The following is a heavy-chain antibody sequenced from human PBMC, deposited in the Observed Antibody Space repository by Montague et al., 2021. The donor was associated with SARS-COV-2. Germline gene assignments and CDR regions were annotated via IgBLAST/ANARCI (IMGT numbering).Heavy chain of an antibody. CDR2: LNEYGTIT. D-gene: IGHD6-6*01. CDR1: GFNFIGNW. Sequence: SLRLSCAASGFNFIGNWMHWVRQAPGKGLEWVSRLNEYGTITSYADSVKGRFTISRDNAQNILYLQMNSLRVEDTAMYYCARDAEGIAARRSDAFDIWGQGTMVTVSS. CDR3: ARDAEGIAARRSDAFDI. J-gene: IGHJ3*02. V-gene: IGHV3-74*01.